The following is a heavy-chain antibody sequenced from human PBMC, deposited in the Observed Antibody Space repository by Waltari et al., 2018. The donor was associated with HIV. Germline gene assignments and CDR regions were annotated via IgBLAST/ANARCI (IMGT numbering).Heavy chain of an antibody. D-gene: IGHD3-22*01. CDR2: IYSSGST. J-gene: IGHJ4*02. CDR1: GGSISTYS. V-gene: IGHV4-4*07. Sequence: QVQLQESGPGLVKPSETLSLTCTVSGGSISTYSWTWIRQPAGKGLEWIGRIYSSGSTDYNPSVKSPVTMSVDTSKNQFSLKLTSVTAADTAVYYCARGYYDSSGYFNYFDYWGRGTLVTVSS. CDR3: ARGYYDSSGYFNYFDY.